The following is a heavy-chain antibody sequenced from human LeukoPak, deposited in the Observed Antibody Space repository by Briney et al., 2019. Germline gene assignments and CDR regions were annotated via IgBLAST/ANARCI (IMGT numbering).Heavy chain of an antibody. CDR2: ISGSSGHT. Sequence: GGSLRLSCAASGLTFSSYAMSWVRQAPGKGLEWVSAISGSSGHTYYADSVKGRFTISRDNSKNTLYLQMNSLRAEDTAVYYCAKDYYYDSSGLTAFEYWGQGTLVTVSS. CDR3: AKDYYYDSSGLTAFEY. J-gene: IGHJ4*02. V-gene: IGHV3-23*01. D-gene: IGHD3-22*01. CDR1: GLTFSSYA.